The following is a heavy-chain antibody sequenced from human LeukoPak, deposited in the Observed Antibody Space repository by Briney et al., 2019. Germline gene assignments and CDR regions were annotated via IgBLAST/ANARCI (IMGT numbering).Heavy chain of an antibody. CDR2: INHSGST. CDR1: GGSFSGYY. Sequence: PSETLSLTCAVYGGSFSGYYWSWVRQPPGKGLEWIGEINHSGSTNYNPSLKSRVTISVDTSKNQFSLKLSSVTAADTAMYFCARSRERICSNPPCYVDLQATWGQGTLVTVSP. D-gene: IGHD2-2*01. V-gene: IGHV4-34*01. J-gene: IGHJ4*02. CDR3: ARSRERICSNPPCYVDLQAT.